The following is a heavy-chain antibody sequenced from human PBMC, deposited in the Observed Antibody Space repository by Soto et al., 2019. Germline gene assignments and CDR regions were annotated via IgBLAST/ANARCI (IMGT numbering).Heavy chain of an antibody. J-gene: IGHJ4*02. CDR3: ARVDDDSSGSYEYYFDY. Sequence: EVQLVESGGGLVQPGGSVTLSCAASGFTVSNNYMTWVRQAPGKGLEWVSVIYRGGSTYYADSVKGRFTISRHNSKNSLYLQMNSLRVEDTAVYYCARVDDDSSGSYEYYFDYWGQGTLVTVSS. CDR2: IYRGGST. V-gene: IGHV3-53*04. CDR1: GFTVSNNY. D-gene: IGHD3-22*01.